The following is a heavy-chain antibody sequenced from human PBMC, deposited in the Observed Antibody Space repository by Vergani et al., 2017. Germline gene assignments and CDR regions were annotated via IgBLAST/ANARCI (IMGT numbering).Heavy chain of an antibody. J-gene: IGHJ4*02. CDR3: ARGLYSSSSDY. Sequence: QVQLVQSGAEVKKPGASVKVSCKASGGTFSSYAISWVRQAPGQGLEWMGRIIPILGIANYAQKFQGRVTITADKSTSTAFMELSSLRSEDTAVYYCARGLYSSSSDYWGQGTLVTVSS. D-gene: IGHD6-6*01. CDR2: IIPILGIA. V-gene: IGHV1-69*04. CDR1: GGTFSSYA.